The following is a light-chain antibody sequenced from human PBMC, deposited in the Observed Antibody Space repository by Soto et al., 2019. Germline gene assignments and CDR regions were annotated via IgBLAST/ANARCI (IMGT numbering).Light chain of an antibody. CDR3: QQYYRSCT. V-gene: IGKV1-5*01. CDR2: DAS. J-gene: IGKJ2*02. Sequence: DIQLTQSPSTLSASVGDRVTITCRASQSVTDWLAWYQQKPGKAPKLLIYDASSLQSGVPSRISGSGSETEFSLTISSLQTDDFATYYCQQYYRSCTFGQGTKVEIK. CDR1: QSVTDW.